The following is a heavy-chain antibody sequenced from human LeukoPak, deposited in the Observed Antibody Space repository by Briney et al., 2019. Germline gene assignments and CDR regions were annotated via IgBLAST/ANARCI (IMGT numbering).Heavy chain of an antibody. CDR3: ASPHMITFGGVIVSDAFDI. Sequence: ASVKVSCKASGYTFTGYYMHWVRQAPGQGLEWMGWINPNSGGTNYPQKFQGRVTMTRDTSISTAYMELSRLRSDDTAVYYCASPHMITFGGVIVSDAFDIWGQGTMVTVSS. CDR1: GYTFTGYY. V-gene: IGHV1-2*02. D-gene: IGHD3-16*02. J-gene: IGHJ3*02. CDR2: INPNSGGT.